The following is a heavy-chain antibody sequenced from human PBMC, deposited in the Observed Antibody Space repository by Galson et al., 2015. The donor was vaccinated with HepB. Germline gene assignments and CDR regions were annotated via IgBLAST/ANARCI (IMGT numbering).Heavy chain of an antibody. V-gene: IGHV3-33*01. Sequence: SLRLSCAASGFTFSSYGMHWVRQAPGKGLEWVAVIWYDGSNKYYADSVKGRFTISRDNSKNTLYLQMNSLRAEDTAVYYCARDLDSSGYHFDYWGQGTLVTVSS. J-gene: IGHJ4*02. CDR3: ARDLDSSGYHFDY. D-gene: IGHD3-22*01. CDR1: GFTFSSYG. CDR2: IWYDGSNK.